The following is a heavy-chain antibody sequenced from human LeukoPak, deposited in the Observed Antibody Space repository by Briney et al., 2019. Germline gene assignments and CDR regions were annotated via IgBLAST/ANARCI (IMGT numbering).Heavy chain of an antibody. CDR2: ISYDGSNK. Sequence: GGSLRLSCAASGFTFSSYAMHWVRQAPGKGLEWVAVISYDGSNKYYADSVKGRFTISRDNSQNSLYLQMNSLRAEDTAVYYCARDAPYYGAVDYWGQGTLVTVSS. V-gene: IGHV3-30-3*01. D-gene: IGHD4-17*01. CDR1: GFTFSSYA. CDR3: ARDAPYYGAVDY. J-gene: IGHJ4*02.